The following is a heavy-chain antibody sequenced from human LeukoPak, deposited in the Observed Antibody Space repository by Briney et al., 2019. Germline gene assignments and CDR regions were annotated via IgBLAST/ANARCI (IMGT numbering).Heavy chain of an antibody. J-gene: IGHJ4*02. D-gene: IGHD4-17*01. V-gene: IGHV2-70*11. Sequence: SGPTLVNPTQTLTLTCTFSGFSLSTSRMCVSWIRQPPGKALEWLARIDWGDDKYYSTSLKTRLTISKDTSKNQVVLTMTNMDPVDTATYYCARIPHGDYAFDYWGQGTLVTVSS. CDR1: GFSLSTSRMC. CDR3: ARIPHGDYAFDY. CDR2: IDWGDDK.